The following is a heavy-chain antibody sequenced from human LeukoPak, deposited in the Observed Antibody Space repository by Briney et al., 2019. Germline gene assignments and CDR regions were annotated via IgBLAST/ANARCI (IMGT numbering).Heavy chain of an antibody. D-gene: IGHD1-26*01. V-gene: IGHV4-59*08. Sequence: SETLSLTCTVSGGAMSNFYWSWIRQPPGKGLEWFAYIYYSGNANYNPSLRSRATISVDTSKNQFSLKLSSVTAADTAVYYCARHSSGSATNDAFDIWGQGTMVTVSS. CDR2: IYYSGNA. J-gene: IGHJ3*02. CDR3: ARHSSGSATNDAFDI. CDR1: GGAMSNFY.